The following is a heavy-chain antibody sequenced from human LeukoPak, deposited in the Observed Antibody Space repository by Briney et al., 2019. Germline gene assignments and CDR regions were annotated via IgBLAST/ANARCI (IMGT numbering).Heavy chain of an antibody. CDR1: GCTFSSYW. Sequence: GGSLRLSCADSGCTFSSYWMSWVRQAPGKGLEWVANIKQDGSEKYYLDSVKGRFTISRDNAKNSLYLQMNSLRAEDTAVYYCARGQTTVTNWGQGTLVTVSS. V-gene: IGHV3-7*03. D-gene: IGHD4-17*01. J-gene: IGHJ4*02. CDR3: ARGQTTVTN. CDR2: IKQDGSEK.